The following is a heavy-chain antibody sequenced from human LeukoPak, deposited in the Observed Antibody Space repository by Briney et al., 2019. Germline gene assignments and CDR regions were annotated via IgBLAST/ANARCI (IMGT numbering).Heavy chain of an antibody. Sequence: GGSLRLSCAVSGFTFSSYAMSWVRQAPGKGLGWVLAISGSGGSTYYADSVKGRFTISRDNSKNTLYLQMNSLRAEDTAVYYCAKDYAGGWPKRGMDVWGKGATVTVSS. CDR1: GFTFSSYA. D-gene: IGHD3-16*01. J-gene: IGHJ6*03. CDR3: AKDYAGGWPKRGMDV. CDR2: ISGSGGST. V-gene: IGHV3-23*01.